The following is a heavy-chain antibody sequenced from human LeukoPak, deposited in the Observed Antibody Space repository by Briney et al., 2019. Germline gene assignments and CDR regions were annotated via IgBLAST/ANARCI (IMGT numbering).Heavy chain of an antibody. D-gene: IGHD1-26*01. Sequence: GGSLSLSCAVSGFTFSTFWMGWVRPAPGRGLDWVATINQVEGEIYYADSVRGRFTISRDNAKNSLFLQMNSLRVEDTALYYCARRAVAGATVGFDFWGQGTRVTVTS. CDR2: INQVEGEI. J-gene: IGHJ4*02. V-gene: IGHV3-7*01. CDR1: GFTFSTFW. CDR3: ARRAVAGATVGFDF.